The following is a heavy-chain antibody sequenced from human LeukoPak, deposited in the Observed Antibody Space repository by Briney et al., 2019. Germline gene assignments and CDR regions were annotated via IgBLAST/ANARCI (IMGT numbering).Heavy chain of an antibody. V-gene: IGHV3-23*01. D-gene: IGHD2-2*01. J-gene: IGHJ4*02. CDR3: AKVGLHCSSTSCYKGDVTGYFDY. CDR1: GFTFSSYG. CDR2: ISGSGGST. Sequence: PGRSLRLSCAASGFTFSSYGMHWVRQAPGKGLEWVSAISGSGGSTYYADSVKGRFTISRDNSKNTLYLQMNSLRAEDTAVYYCAKVGLHCSSTSCYKGDVTGYFDYWGQGTLVTVSS.